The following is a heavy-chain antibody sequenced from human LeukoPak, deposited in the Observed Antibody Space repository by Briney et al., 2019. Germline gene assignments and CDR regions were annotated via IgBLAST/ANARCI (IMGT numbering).Heavy chain of an antibody. D-gene: IGHD3-22*01. CDR2: IYYSGST. CDR1: GGSISSHY. Sequence: SETLSLTCTVSGGSISSHYWSWIRQPPGKGLEWIRYIYYSGSTNYNPSLKSRVTISVDTSKNQFSLKLSSVTAADTAVYYCARDDSSGSWGAFDIWGQGTMVTVSS. J-gene: IGHJ3*02. V-gene: IGHV4-59*11. CDR3: ARDDSSGSWGAFDI.